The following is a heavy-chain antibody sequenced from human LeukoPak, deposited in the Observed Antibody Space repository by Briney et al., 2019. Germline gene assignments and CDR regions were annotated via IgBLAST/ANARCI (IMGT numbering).Heavy chain of an antibody. CDR3: ASQPGYVHGAFDY. CDR2: IIPILGTA. D-gene: IGHD3-10*02. Sequence: SVKVSCKASGGTFSSYAISWVRQAPGQGLEWMGRIIPILGTANYAQKFQGRVTITADESTSTAYMELSSLRSEDTAVYYCASQPGYVHGAFDYWGQGTLVTVSS. J-gene: IGHJ4*02. CDR1: GGTFSSYA. V-gene: IGHV1-69*11.